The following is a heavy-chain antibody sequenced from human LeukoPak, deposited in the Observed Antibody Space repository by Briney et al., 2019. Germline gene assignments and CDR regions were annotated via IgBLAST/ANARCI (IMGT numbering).Heavy chain of an antibody. Sequence: GGSLRLSCAASGFTFSSYSMNWVRQAPGKGLEWVSSISSSSSYISYADSVKGRFTISRDKSKNTLYLQMNSLRAEDTAVYYCAKEQNYYYGSGRPNPWGQGTLVTVSS. CDR1: GFTFSSYS. CDR2: ISSSSSYI. D-gene: IGHD3-10*01. CDR3: AKEQNYYYGSGRPNP. J-gene: IGHJ5*02. V-gene: IGHV3-21*04.